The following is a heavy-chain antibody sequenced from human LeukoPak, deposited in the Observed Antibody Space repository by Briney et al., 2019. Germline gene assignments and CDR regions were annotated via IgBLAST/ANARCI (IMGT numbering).Heavy chain of an antibody. V-gene: IGHV3-30*02. CDR1: GFTFSSYG. CDR3: AKDFRDAFDI. J-gene: IGHJ3*02. CDR2: IRYDGSNK. Sequence: PGGSLRLSCAASGFTFSSYGMSWVRQAPGKGLEWVAFIRYDGSNKYYADSVKGRFTISRDNSKNTLYLQMNSLRAEDTAVYYCAKDFRDAFDIWGQGTMVTVSS.